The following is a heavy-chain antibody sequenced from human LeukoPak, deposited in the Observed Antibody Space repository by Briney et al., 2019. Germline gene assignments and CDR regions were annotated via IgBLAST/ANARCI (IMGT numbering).Heavy chain of an antibody. J-gene: IGHJ5*02. V-gene: IGHV4-59*08. CDR2: IHYSGST. CDR3: ARQIVVVPAAIRESSWFDP. D-gene: IGHD2-2*02. CDR1: GGSISSYY. Sequence: KPSETLSLTCTVPGGSISSYYWSWIRQPPGKGLEWIGYIHYSGSTNYNPSLKSRVTISVDTSKNQFSLKLSSVTAADTAVYYCARQIVVVPAAIRESSWFDPWGQGTLVTVSS.